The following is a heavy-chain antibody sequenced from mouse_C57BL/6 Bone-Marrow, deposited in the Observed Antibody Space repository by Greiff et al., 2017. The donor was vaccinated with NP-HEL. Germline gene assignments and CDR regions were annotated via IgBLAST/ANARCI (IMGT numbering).Heavy chain of an antibody. J-gene: IGHJ1*03. Sequence: LQQSGAELVRPGSSVKLSCTDSYFAFMASAMHWVKQRPGHGLEWIGSFTMYSDATESSENFKGKATLTAYTSSSTAYMELSSLTSEDSAVYYCARRGPKNYYGYDGWYFDVWGTGTTVTVSS. D-gene: IGHD2-2*01. CDR2: FTMYSDAT. V-gene: IGHV1-49*01. CDR3: ARRGPKNYYGYDGWYFDV. CDR1: YFAFMASA.